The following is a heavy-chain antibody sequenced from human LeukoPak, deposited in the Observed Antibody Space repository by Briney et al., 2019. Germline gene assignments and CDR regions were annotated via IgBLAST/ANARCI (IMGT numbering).Heavy chain of an antibody. CDR3: ARATNYYYYGMDV. J-gene: IGHJ6*02. Sequence: GESLKISCKGSGYSLTSYWIGWVRQMPGKGLEWMGIIYPGDSDTRYSPSFQGQVTISADKSISTAYLQWSSLKASDTAMYYCARATNYYYYGMDVWGQGTTVTVSS. CDR1: GYSLTSYW. V-gene: IGHV5-51*01. CDR2: IYPGDSDT. D-gene: IGHD1-26*01.